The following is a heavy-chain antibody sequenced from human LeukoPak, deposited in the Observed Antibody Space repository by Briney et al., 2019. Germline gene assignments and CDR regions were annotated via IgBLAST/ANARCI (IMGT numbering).Heavy chain of an antibody. V-gene: IGHV1-69*04. J-gene: IGHJ5*02. D-gene: IGHD6-13*01. CDR1: GGTFSSYA. CDR3: ARYEAAAGNWFDP. CDR2: IIPIFGIA. Sequence: ASVKVSCKASGGTFSSYAINWVRQAPGQGLEWMGRIIPIFGIANYAQKFQGRVTITADKSTSTAYMELSSLRSEDTAAYYCARYEAAAGNWFDPWGRGTLVTVSS.